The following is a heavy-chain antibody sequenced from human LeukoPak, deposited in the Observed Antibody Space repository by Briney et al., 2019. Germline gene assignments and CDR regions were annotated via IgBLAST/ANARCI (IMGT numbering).Heavy chain of an antibody. CDR3: ARARGGYDFDY. CDR1: RFTFSSYW. V-gene: IGHV3-7*03. Sequence: GGSLRLSCAASRFTFSSYWMSWVRQAPGRGLEWVANIKQDGSEKYYVDSVKGRFTISRDNAKNSLYLQLNSLRAEDTAVYYCARARGGYDFDYWGQGTLVTVSS. D-gene: IGHD5-12*01. J-gene: IGHJ4*02. CDR2: IKQDGSEK.